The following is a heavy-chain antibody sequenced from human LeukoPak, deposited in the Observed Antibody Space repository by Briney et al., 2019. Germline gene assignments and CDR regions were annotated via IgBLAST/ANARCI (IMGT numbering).Heavy chain of an antibody. CDR3: LRGDGDY. V-gene: IGHV3-30*02. CDR1: GLTFSDYG. J-gene: IGHJ4*02. D-gene: IGHD3-10*01. Sequence: SGGSLRLSCAVSGLTFSDYGMHWVRQAPGKGLEWVSFIQYDGSFKYYADSVKGRFTISRDNPRSTLYLQMNSLRAEDTAVYYCLRGDGDYWGQGTLVTVSS. CDR2: IQYDGSFK.